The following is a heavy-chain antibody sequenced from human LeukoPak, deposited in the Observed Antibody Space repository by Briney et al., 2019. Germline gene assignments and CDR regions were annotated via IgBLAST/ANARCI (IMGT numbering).Heavy chain of an antibody. V-gene: IGHV3-21*04. Sequence: GGSLRLSCAASGFTFSSYSMNWVRQAPGKGLEWVSSISSSSSYIYYADSVKGRFTISRDNAKNSLYLQMNSLRAEDTAVYYCSRVRTGNNYYDYWGQGTLVTVSS. D-gene: IGHD3/OR15-3a*01. CDR1: GFTFSSYS. J-gene: IGHJ4*02. CDR3: SRVRTGNNYYDY. CDR2: ISSSSSYI.